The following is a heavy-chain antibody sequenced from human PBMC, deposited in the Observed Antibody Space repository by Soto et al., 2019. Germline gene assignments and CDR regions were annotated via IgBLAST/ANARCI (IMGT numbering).Heavy chain of an antibody. CDR1: GGTFSSYS. V-gene: IGHV1-69*01. J-gene: IGHJ4*02. Sequence: QVQLVESWAEVKKPGASVQVSCKASGGTFSSYSINWVRQAPGQGLEWMGEIIPIFGTANYAQKFQGRVTITADESTSTAYMELSSLRSEDTAVYYCARDGGRHSGGIDYWGQGTLVTVSS. D-gene: IGHD1-26*01. CDR3: ARDGGRHSGGIDY. CDR2: IIPIFGTA.